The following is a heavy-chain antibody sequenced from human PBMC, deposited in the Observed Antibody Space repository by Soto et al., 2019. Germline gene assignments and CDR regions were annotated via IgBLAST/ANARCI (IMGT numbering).Heavy chain of an antibody. D-gene: IGHD2-2*01. CDR3: AREVGHMDV. V-gene: IGHV1-18*04. CDR2: VSPYNGDR. J-gene: IGHJ6*02. Sequence: QVLLVQSGAEVKKPGASVKVSCKASGYTFTTYGINWVRQAPGQGLEWMGWVSPYNGDRTYAQKFQGRVTMTTNTSTRTGYMELRSLRSDDTAVYYCAREVGHMDVWGQGTTVTVSS. CDR1: GYTFTTYG.